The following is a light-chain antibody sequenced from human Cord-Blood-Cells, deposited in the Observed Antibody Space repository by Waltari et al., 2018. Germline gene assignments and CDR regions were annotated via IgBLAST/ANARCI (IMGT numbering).Light chain of an antibody. CDR3: SSYTSSSTLV. CDR1: SSDVGGYHY. V-gene: IGLV2-14*01. J-gene: IGLJ2*01. CDR2: EVS. Sequence: QSALTQPASVSGSPGQSITISCPGTSSDVGGYHYVSWYQQHPGKAPKLMIYEVSNRPSGVSNRFSGSKSGNPASLTISGLQAEDEADYYCSSYTSSSTLVFGGGTKLTVL.